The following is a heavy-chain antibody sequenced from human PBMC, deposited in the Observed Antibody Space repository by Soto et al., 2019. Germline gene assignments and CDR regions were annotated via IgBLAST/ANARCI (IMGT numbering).Heavy chain of an antibody. Sequence: SVEVACKASGGTFSSDATSWVRQAPGQGLERMGGSIPIFGTANYAQKFQGRLTITADESTSTPYMELSSLRSDDTAVYYCARHRDTTGSYLDYCGQGPLLTVSS. J-gene: IGHJ4*02. CDR3: ARHRDTTGSYLDY. CDR2: SIPIFGTA. D-gene: IGHD2-8*02. CDR1: GGTFSSDA. V-gene: IGHV1-69*13.